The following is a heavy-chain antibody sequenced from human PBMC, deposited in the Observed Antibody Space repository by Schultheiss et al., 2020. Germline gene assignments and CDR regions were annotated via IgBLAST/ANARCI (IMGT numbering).Heavy chain of an antibody. CDR2: ISSSSSTI. Sequence: GGSLRLSCAASGFTFSSYSMNWVRQAPGKGLEWVSYISSSSSTIYYADSVKGRFTISRDNSKNTLYLQMNSLRAEDTAVYYCAKLQGLPYSWGQGTLVTVSS. CDR1: GFTFSSYS. V-gene: IGHV3-48*01. D-gene: IGHD4-11*01. CDR3: AKLQGLPYS. J-gene: IGHJ4*02.